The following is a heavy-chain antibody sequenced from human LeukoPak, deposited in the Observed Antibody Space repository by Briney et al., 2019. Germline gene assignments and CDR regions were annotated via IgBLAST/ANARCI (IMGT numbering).Heavy chain of an antibody. D-gene: IGHD6-13*01. V-gene: IGHV3-48*01. CDR3: ARGTAAGGYY. Sequence: GGSLRLSCAATGFTFSSYSMNWVRQAPGKGLEWVSYISSSSSTIYYADSAKGRFTISRDNAKNSLYLQMNSLRAEDTAVYYCARGTAAGGYYWGQGTLVTVSS. CDR1: GFTFSSYS. J-gene: IGHJ4*02. CDR2: ISSSSSTI.